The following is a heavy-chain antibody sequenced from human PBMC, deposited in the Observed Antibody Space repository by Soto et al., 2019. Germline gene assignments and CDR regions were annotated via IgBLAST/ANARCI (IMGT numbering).Heavy chain of an antibody. J-gene: IGHJ4*02. V-gene: IGHV4-34*01. CDR1: GGSFSGYY. CDR3: ARAEYYYDSSGYFTTSAFDY. Sequence: SETLSLTCAVYGGSFSGYYWSWIRQPPGKGLEWIGEINHSGNTNYNPSLKSRVTISVDTSKNQFSLKLSSVTAADTAVYYCARAEYYYDSSGYFTTSAFDYWGQGTLVTVSS. D-gene: IGHD3-22*01. CDR2: INHSGNT.